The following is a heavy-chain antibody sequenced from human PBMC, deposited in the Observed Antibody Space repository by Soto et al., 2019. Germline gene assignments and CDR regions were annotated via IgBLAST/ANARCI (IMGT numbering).Heavy chain of an antibody. CDR2: INPSGGST. D-gene: IGHD2-2*01. CDR1: GYTFTRYY. Sequence: QVQLVQSGAEVKKPGASVRLSCKASGYTFTRYYMHWVRQAPGQGLEWMGIINPSGGSTSYAQKFQGRVTMTLDMSTSTVYMDLRGLRPEDTAVYYCARDFVEVPSAMYWFDSWGQGTLVTVSS. V-gene: IGHV1-46*03. CDR3: ARDFVEVPSAMYWFDS. J-gene: IGHJ5*01.